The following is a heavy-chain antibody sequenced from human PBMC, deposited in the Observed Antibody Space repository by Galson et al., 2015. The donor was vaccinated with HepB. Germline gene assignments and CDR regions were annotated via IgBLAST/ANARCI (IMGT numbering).Heavy chain of an antibody. CDR3: ARVKYYYDSSGYYSND. D-gene: IGHD3-22*01. J-gene: IGHJ4*02. V-gene: IGHV1-18*04. Sequence: SVKVSCKASGYTFTSYGISWVRQAPGQGLEWMGWISAYNGNTNYAQKLQGRVTMTTDTSTSTAYMELRSLRSEDTAVYYCARVKYYYDSSGYYSNDWGQGTLVTVSS. CDR2: ISAYNGNT. CDR1: GYTFTSYG.